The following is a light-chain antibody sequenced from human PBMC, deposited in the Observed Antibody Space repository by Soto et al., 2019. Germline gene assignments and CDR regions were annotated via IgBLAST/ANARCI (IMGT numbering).Light chain of an antibody. J-gene: IGLJ6*01. CDR1: SNDVGAYNF. V-gene: IGLV2-14*01. Sequence: QSALTQPASVSGSPGQSITISCSGTSNDVGAYNFVSWYQAQPGRAPKLIISEVTVRPSGISHRFSGSKSGNSASLTISGLQAEDEDDYYCSSYPTGSTPYVFGSGTKLTVL. CDR2: EVT. CDR3: SSYPTGSTPYV.